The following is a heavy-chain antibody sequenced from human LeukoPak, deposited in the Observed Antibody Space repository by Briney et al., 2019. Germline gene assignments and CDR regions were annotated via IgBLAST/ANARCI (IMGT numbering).Heavy chain of an antibody. V-gene: IGHV4-39*01. J-gene: IGHJ4*02. Sequence: SETLSLTCTVSGGSVSSSSYFWGWIRQPPGKGLEWIGLMSYSGTSAYNSSLESRVTISVDTSKNQFSLKVTSVTAADTAIYYCSRSHGAYFGQGTLVTVSS. CDR3: SRSHGAY. CDR2: MSYSGTS. CDR1: GGSVSSSSYF. D-gene: IGHD4-17*01.